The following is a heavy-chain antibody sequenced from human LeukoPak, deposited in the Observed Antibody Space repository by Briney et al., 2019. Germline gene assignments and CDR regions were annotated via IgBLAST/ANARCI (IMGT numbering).Heavy chain of an antibody. J-gene: IGHJ2*01. D-gene: IGHD5-18*01. Sequence: GGSLRLSCAASGFTFSSYSMNWVRQAPGKGLEWVSSISSSSSYIYYADSVKGRFIISRDNAKNSLYLQMNSLRAEDTAVYYCARNVDTAMVTMDWYFDLWGRGTLVTVSS. CDR1: GFTFSSYS. CDR3: ARNVDTAMVTMDWYFDL. CDR2: ISSSSSYI. V-gene: IGHV3-21*01.